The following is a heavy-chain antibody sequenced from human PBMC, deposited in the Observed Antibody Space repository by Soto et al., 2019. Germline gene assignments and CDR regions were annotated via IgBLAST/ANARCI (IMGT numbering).Heavy chain of an antibody. CDR1: GGSFSGYY. V-gene: IGHV4-34*01. CDR2: INHSGST. CDR3: ARRRGYSSSASLYFDY. J-gene: IGHJ4*02. D-gene: IGHD6-6*01. Sequence: NPSETLSLTCAVYGGSFSGYYWSWIRQPPGKGLEWIGEINHSGSTNYNPSLKSRVTISVDTSKNQFSLKLSSVTAADAAVYYCARRRGYSSSASLYFDYWGQGTLVTVSS.